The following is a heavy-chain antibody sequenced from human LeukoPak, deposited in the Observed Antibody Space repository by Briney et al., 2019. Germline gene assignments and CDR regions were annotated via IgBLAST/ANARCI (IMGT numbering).Heavy chain of an antibody. J-gene: IGHJ5*02. V-gene: IGHV4-39*01. CDR3: ARQGNLYSSSWWNWFDP. CDR1: GGSISSSGYY. CDR2: IYYSGST. Sequence: PSETLSLTCTVSGGSISSSGYYWGWIRQPPGKGLEWIGSIYYSGSTYYNPSLKSRVTISVDTSKNQFSLKLSSVTAADTAVYYCARQGNLYSSSWWNWFDPWGQGTLVTVSS. D-gene: IGHD6-13*01.